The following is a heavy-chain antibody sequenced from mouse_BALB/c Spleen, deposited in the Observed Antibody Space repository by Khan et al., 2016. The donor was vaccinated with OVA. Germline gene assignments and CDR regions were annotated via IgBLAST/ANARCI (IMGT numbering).Heavy chain of an antibody. D-gene: IGHD1-1*01. V-gene: IGHV1-7*01. CDR2: INPNTDYT. Sequence: QVRLQQSGAELAKPGASVKMSCKASGFTFTSYWMHWLKQRPGQGLEWIGYINPNTDYTEYNQKFKDKATLTADKSSSTAYMQLTSLTSEDSAVYYCVNSGSSSAWFTYWGRGTLVTVSA. CDR1: GFTFTSYW. J-gene: IGHJ3*01. CDR3: VNSGSSSAWFTY.